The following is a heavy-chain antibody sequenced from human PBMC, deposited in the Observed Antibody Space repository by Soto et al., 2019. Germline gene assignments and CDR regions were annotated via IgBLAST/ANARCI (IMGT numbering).Heavy chain of an antibody. V-gene: IGHV3-30*04. CDR1: GFTFSSYA. CDR3: ANLKTYDSLYGMDV. J-gene: IGHJ6*02. CDR2: ISYDGSNK. Sequence: QVQLVESGGGVVQPGRSLRLSCAASGFTFSSYAMHWVRQAPGKGLEWVAVISYDGSNKYYADSVKGRFTISRDNSKNTLYLQMNSLRAEDTAVYYCANLKTYDSLYGMDVWGQGTTVTVSS. D-gene: IGHD5-12*01.